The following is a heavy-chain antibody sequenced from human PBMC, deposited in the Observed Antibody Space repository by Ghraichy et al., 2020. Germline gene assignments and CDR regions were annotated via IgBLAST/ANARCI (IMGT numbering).Heavy chain of an antibody. J-gene: IGHJ4*02. CDR1: GFTFSYAW. V-gene: IGHV3-15*01. Sequence: GGSLRLSCAASGFTFSYAWMSWVRQAPGKGLEWVARIKSKTDDGTTDYAAPVKGRFTISRDDSTNTVYLQMNSLKTEDTAVYYCVKGGPYSSYFDYWGQGTLVPVSS. CDR2: IKSKTDDGTT. CDR3: VKGGPYSSYFDY. D-gene: IGHD5-12*01.